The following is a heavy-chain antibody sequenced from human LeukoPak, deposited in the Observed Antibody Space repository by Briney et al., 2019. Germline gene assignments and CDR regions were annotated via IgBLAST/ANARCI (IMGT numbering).Heavy chain of an antibody. CDR1: GLTFSSYA. D-gene: IGHD5-12*01. J-gene: IGHJ4*02. CDR3: AKDQYSCYEIDY. CDR2: ISGSGGST. Sequence: AGSLTLSCAASGLTFSSYALSWVRQPPGKGLEWVSAISGSGGSTYYAATVKGRFTIARDNSKNTLYLQMNSIRAEDTAVYYCAKDQYSCYEIDYWGQGTLVTVSS. V-gene: IGHV3-23*01.